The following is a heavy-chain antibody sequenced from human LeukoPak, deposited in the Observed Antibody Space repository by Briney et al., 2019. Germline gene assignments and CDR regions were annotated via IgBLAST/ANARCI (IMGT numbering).Heavy chain of an antibody. CDR1: EGTFSSYS. CDR2: IIPILNIT. Sequence: ASVKVSCKASEGTFSSYSISWVRQAPGQGLEWMGRIIPILNITNFEQKYQGRVAITADRSTNIVYMELSSLRSEDTAVYYCARGGLYSSAWFDPWGQGTLVTVSS. D-gene: IGHD6-19*01. J-gene: IGHJ5*02. V-gene: IGHV1-69*02. CDR3: ARGGLYSSAWFDP.